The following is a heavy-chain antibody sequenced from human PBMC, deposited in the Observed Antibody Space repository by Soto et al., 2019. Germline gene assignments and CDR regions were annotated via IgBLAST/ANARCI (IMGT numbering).Heavy chain of an antibody. Sequence: SETLSLTCAVSGGSISSGGYSWSWIRQPPGKGLEWIGYIYHSGSTYYNPSLKSRVTISVDASKSQFYLKLRSVTAADTAVYYCARGVAEEQLLYYLAYWGQGALVTVPQ. CDR3: ARGVAEEQLLYYLAY. CDR2: IYHSGST. J-gene: IGHJ4*02. CDR1: GGSISSGGYS. V-gene: IGHV4-30-2*01. D-gene: IGHD1-1*01.